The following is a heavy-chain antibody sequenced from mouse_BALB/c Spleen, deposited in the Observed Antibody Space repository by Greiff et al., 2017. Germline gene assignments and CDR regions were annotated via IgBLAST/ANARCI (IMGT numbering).Heavy chain of an antibody. CDR2: IDPENGNT. CDR3: ARATVVASRAMDY. Sequence: EVKLVESGAELVRPGALVKLSCKASGFNIKDYYMHWVKQRPEQGLEWIGWIDPENGNTIYDPKFQGKASITADTSSNTAYLQLSSLTSEDTAVYYCARATVVASRAMDYWGQGTSVTVSS. J-gene: IGHJ4*01. V-gene: IGHV14-1*02. D-gene: IGHD1-1*01. CDR1: GFNIKDYY.